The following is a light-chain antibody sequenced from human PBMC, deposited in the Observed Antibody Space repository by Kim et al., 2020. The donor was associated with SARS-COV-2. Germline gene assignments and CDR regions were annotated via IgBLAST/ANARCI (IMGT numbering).Light chain of an antibody. V-gene: IGLV6-57*03. J-gene: IGLJ2*01. Sequence: GKQVTISCTRSSGSIDDNYVQWYQRRPGGVPTTVIYEDDQRPSGVSDRFSGSIDNSSNSASLTISGLRTEDEADYYCQSYNRDNVLFGGGTQLTVL. CDR1: SGSIDDNY. CDR2: EDD. CDR3: QSYNRDNVL.